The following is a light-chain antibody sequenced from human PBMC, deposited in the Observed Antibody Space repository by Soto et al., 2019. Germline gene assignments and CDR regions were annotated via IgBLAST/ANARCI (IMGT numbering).Light chain of an antibody. CDR3: ATWDGSLSVGV. CDR1: SSNLGINF. J-gene: IGLJ1*01. Sequence: QSVRTQPPSGSAAPEQKVTISCSGGSSNLGINFVSWYQQFPGGVPKLLIYENNKRPSGIPDRFSGAKSGTSATLDITGLQAGDEADYYCATWDGSLSVGVFGGGTKVTVL. CDR2: ENN. V-gene: IGLV1-51*02.